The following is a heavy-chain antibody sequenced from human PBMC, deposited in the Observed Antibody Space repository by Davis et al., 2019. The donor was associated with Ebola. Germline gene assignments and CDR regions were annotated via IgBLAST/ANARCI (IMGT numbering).Heavy chain of an antibody. D-gene: IGHD3-22*01. J-gene: IGHJ4*02. Sequence: SETLSLTCTVSGGSISSSSYYWGWIRQPPGKGLEWIGEIYHSGSTNYNPSLKSRVPITVDKSKNQFSLKLSSVTAADTAVYYCARSSYYYDSSGYYSLRGDLWGQGTLVTVSS. V-gene: IGHV4-39*07. CDR3: ARSSYYYDSSGYYSLRGDL. CDR2: IYHSGST. CDR1: GGSISSSSYY.